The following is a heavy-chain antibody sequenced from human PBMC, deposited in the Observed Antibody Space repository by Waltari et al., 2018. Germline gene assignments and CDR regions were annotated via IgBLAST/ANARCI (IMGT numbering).Heavy chain of an antibody. CDR3: ARDGLTDYGGNARYFDY. Sequence: QVQLVESGGGVVQPGRSLRLSCAASGFTFSSYAMHWVRQAPGKGLEWVAVISYDGSNKYYADSVKGRFTISRDNSKNTLYLQMNSLRAEGTAVYYCARDGLTDYGGNARYFDYWGQGTLVTVSS. J-gene: IGHJ4*02. CDR2: ISYDGSNK. D-gene: IGHD2-15*01. CDR1: GFTFSSYA. V-gene: IGHV3-30-3*01.